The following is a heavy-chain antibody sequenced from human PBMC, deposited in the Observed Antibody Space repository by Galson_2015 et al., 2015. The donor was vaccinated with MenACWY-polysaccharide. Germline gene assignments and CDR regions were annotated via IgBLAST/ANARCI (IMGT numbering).Heavy chain of an antibody. J-gene: IGHJ6*03. V-gene: IGHV4-4*02. CDR2: IYHSGST. Sequence: ETLSLTCAVSGGSISSSNWWSWVRPPPGKGLEWIGEIYHSGSTNYNPSLKSRVTISVDKSKNQFSLKLSSVTAADTAVYHCAREFSPPDQYDFWSMNPSNYYYYMDVWGKGTTVTVSS. CDR3: AREFSPPDQYDFWSMNPSNYYYYMDV. D-gene: IGHD3-3*01. CDR1: GGSISSSNW.